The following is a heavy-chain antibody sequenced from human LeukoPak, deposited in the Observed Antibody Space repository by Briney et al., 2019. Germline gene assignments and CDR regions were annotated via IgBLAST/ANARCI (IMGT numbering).Heavy chain of an antibody. CDR2: INSDGSST. CDR1: GFTXXXHW. J-gene: IGHJ4*02. V-gene: IGHV3-74*01. D-gene: IGHD3-10*01. CDR3: ARGPDASGIYRPGDY. Sequence: GFTXXXHWMXWVRQAPGKGLGWVSRINSDGSSTSYAESVKGRFTISRDNANNILFLQMNSLRAEDTAVYYCARGPDASGIYRPGDYWGQGTLVTVSS.